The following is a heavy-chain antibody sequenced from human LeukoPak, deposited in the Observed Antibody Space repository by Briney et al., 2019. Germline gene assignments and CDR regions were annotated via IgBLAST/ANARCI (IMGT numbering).Heavy chain of an antibody. CDR3: ARDLANVTKGFEI. Sequence: SETLSLTCAVYGGSFSGYYWTWIRQPPGTGLEWIGYISYIGSTNYSPSLKSRVTISIDTSKNQFSLKLTSVTAADTAVYYCARDLANVTKGFEIWGQGTMVSVSS. CDR1: GGSFSGYY. CDR2: ISYIGST. V-gene: IGHV4-59*01. J-gene: IGHJ3*02. D-gene: IGHD4-17*01.